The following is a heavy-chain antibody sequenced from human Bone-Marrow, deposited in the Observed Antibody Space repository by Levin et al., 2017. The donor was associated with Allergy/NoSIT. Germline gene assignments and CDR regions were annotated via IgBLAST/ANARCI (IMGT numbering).Heavy chain of an antibody. D-gene: IGHD5-18*01. CDR3: AKGGRQLWLPGGGDY. CDR2: ISGSGGST. V-gene: IGHV3-23*01. J-gene: IGHJ4*02. CDR1: GFTFSSYA. Sequence: GESLKISCAASGFTFSSYAMSWVRQAPGKGLEWVSAISGSGGSTYYADSVKGRFTISRDNSKNTLYLQMNSLRAEDTAVYYCAKGGRQLWLPGGGDYWGQGTLVTVSS.